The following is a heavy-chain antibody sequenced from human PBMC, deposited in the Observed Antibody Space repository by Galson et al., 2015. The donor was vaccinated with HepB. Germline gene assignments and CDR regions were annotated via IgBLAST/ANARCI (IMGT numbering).Heavy chain of an antibody. J-gene: IGHJ4*02. CDR1: GFTFSSYA. V-gene: IGHV3-23*01. CDR3: AKDGARRGPDEYYFDY. D-gene: IGHD3-16*01. Sequence: SLRLSCAASGFTFSSYAMSWVRQAPGKGLEWVSAISGSGGSTYYADSVKGRFTISRDNSKNTLYLQMNSLRAEDTAVYYCAKDGARRGPDEYYFDYWGQGTLVTVSS. CDR2: ISGSGGST.